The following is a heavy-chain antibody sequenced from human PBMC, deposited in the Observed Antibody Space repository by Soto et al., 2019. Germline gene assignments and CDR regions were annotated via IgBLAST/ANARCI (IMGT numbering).Heavy chain of an antibody. Sequence: PSETLSVSCAVYGGSFIGYYCSWIRQPPGKGLEGVGEINHSESTNNNRSLKSRVTISVDKSKNQFSLKLSSVTAADTAVYYGVGMVMVRGRYRGIDDSAQGTTVTV. CDR2: INHSEST. D-gene: IGHD3-16*02. CDR1: GGSFIGYY. V-gene: IGHV4-34*01. J-gene: IGHJ6*02. CDR3: VGMVMVRGRYRGIDD.